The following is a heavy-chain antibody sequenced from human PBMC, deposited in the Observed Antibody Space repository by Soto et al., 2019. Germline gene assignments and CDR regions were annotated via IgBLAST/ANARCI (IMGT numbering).Heavy chain of an antibody. J-gene: IGHJ4*02. CDR1: GFTFSSYG. D-gene: IGHD3-10*01. CDR3: ARDSGGLDY. CDR2: IWNDGSNK. V-gene: IGHV3-33*01. Sequence: QVQLVESGGGVVQPGRSLRLSCAASGFTFSSYGMHWVRQAPGKGLEWVAVIWNDGSNKYYADSVKGRFTISRDNSKNTLYLQMNSLRAVDTAVYYCARDSGGLDYWGQGTLVTVSS.